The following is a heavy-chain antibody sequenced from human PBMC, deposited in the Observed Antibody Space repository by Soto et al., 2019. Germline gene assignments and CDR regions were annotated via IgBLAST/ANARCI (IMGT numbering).Heavy chain of an antibody. J-gene: IGHJ4*02. CDR1: GYSFTSYW. V-gene: IGHV5-10-1*01. D-gene: IGHD6-6*01. Sequence: GESPKISCKGSGYSFTSYWISWVRQMPGKGLEWMGRIDPSDSYTNYSPSFQGHVTISADKSISTAYLQWSSLKASDTAIYFCARPNQQLVLGYFDYWGQGTLVTVSS. CDR2: IDPSDSYT. CDR3: ARPNQQLVLGYFDY.